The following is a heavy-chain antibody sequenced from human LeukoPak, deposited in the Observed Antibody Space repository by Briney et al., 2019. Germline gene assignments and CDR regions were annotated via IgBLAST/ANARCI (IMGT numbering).Heavy chain of an antibody. CDR2: ISGSGDST. CDR3: AKAMGGGLRFDY. D-gene: IGHD3-10*01. CDR1: GFTFTTSA. V-gene: IGHV3-23*01. J-gene: IGHJ4*02. Sequence: QPGGSLRLSCAASGFTFTTSAMSWVRHAPGKGLEWVSTISGSGDSTYYADSVKGRFTISRDSPKNTLYLQMNSLRAEDTAVYYCAKAMGGGLRFDYWGQGTLVTVSS.